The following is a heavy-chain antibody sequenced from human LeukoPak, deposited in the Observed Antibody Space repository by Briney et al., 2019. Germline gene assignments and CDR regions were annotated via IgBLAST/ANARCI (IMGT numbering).Heavy chain of an antibody. J-gene: IGHJ4*02. V-gene: IGHV4-30-2*01. CDR2: IYHSGST. D-gene: IGHD3-22*01. Sequence: SETLSLTCTVSGGFIRSGGYYWSWIRQPPGKGLEWIGYIYHSGSTYYNPSLKSRVSISVDRSKNQFSLELTSVTDADTAIYYCARDRDSSSLLDYWGQGTLVTVSS. CDR1: GGFIRSGGYY. CDR3: ARDRDSSSLLDY.